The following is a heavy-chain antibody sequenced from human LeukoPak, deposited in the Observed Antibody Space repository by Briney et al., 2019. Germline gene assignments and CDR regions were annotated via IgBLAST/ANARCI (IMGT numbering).Heavy chain of an antibody. J-gene: IGHJ4*02. CDR1: GGSISSYY. Sequence: PSETLSLTCTVSGGSISSYYWSWIRQPPGKGLEWIGYIYYSGSTNYNPSLKSRVTISVDTSKNQFSLKLSSVTAADTAVYYCARGTLGATTNDYWGQGTLVTVSS. CDR2: IYYSGST. CDR3: ARGTLGATTNDY. D-gene: IGHD1-26*01. V-gene: IGHV4-59*01.